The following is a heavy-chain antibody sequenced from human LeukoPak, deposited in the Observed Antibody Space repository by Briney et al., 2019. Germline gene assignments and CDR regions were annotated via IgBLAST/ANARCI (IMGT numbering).Heavy chain of an antibody. CDR1: GYTFTGYY. D-gene: IGHD2-2*01. J-gene: IGHJ5*02. Sequence: ASVKVSCKXSGYTFTGYYMHWVRQAPGQGLEWMGWINPNSGGTNYAQKFQGRVTMTRDTSISTAYMELSRLRSDDTAVYYCARVYCSSTSCYYYWFDPWGQGTLVTVSS. V-gene: IGHV1-2*02. CDR2: INPNSGGT. CDR3: ARVYCSSTSCYYYWFDP.